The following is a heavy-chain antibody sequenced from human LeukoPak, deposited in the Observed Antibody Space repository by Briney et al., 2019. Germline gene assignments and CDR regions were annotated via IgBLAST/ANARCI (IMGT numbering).Heavy chain of an antibody. J-gene: IGHJ4*02. D-gene: IGHD3-10*01. Sequence: SQTLSLTCTVSGGSISSSSYYWGWIRQPPGKGLEWIGSIYYSGSTYYNPPLKSRVTISVDTSKNQFSLKLSSVTAADTAVYYCARDPMIRGLPRVDYWGQGTLVTVSS. CDR1: GGSISSSSYY. CDR3: ARDPMIRGLPRVDY. V-gene: IGHV4-39*07. CDR2: IYYSGST.